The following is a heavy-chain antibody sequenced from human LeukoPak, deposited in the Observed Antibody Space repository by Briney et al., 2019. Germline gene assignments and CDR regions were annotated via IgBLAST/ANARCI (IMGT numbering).Heavy chain of an antibody. V-gene: IGHV4-34*01. CDR1: GGSFSGYY. Sequence: SETLSLTCAVYGGSFSGYYWSWLRQPPGKGLEWIGEINHSGSTNYNPSPKSRVTISVDTSKNQFSLKLSSVTAADTAVYYCAGNCSSTSCPPGRFDYWGQGTLVTVSS. CDR3: AGNCSSTSCPPGRFDY. CDR2: INHSGST. D-gene: IGHD2-2*01. J-gene: IGHJ4*02.